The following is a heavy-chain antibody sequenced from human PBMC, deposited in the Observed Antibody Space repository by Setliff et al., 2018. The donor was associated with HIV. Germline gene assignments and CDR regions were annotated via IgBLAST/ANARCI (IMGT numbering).Heavy chain of an antibody. D-gene: IGHD1-26*01. V-gene: IGHV3-48*03. CDR1: GFTFSSYE. Sequence: QPGGSLRLSCAASGFTFSSYEMNWVRQAPGKGLEWVSYISSSGSTIYYADSVKGRFTISRDNAKNSLYLQMNSLRAEDTAVYYCARDTIVGAIPLLDYWGQGTLVTVSS. CDR3: ARDTIVGAIPLLDY. CDR2: ISSSGSTI. J-gene: IGHJ4*02.